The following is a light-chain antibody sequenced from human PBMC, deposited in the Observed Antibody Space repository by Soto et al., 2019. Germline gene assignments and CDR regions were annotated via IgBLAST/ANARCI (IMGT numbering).Light chain of an antibody. V-gene: IGKV1-5*03. CDR2: KVS. CDR1: QNIDTW. J-gene: IGKJ1*01. CDR3: QQYRSSWT. Sequence: DIQMTQSPSTLSASVGDRVTITCRASQNIDTWVAWHQQKPGKAPKVLISKVSNLESGVPSRFSGSGYGTEFTFTISSLQPDDFATYYCQQYRSSWTFGQGTKVDIK.